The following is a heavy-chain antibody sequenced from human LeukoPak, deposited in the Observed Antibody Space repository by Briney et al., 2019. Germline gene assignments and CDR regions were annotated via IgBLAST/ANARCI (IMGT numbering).Heavy chain of an antibody. V-gene: IGHV3-48*01. J-gene: IGHJ4*02. CDR1: GFTFSSYN. Sequence: GGSLRLSCAASGFTFSSYNMNWVRQAPGKGLEWVADISSSSSIINYADSVRGRFTVSRDNAEKSLYLQMNSLRAEDTAVYYCARDAEYSSSRFLDYWGQGTLVTVSS. CDR2: ISSSSSII. D-gene: IGHD6-6*01. CDR3: ARDAEYSSSRFLDY.